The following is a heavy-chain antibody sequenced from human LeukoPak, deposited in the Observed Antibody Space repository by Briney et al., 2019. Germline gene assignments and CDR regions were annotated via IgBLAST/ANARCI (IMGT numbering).Heavy chain of an antibody. V-gene: IGHV4-4*07. CDR3: ARGRRAVAGPLDYGMDV. CDR2: IYTSGST. D-gene: IGHD6-19*01. Sequence: PSETLSLTRTVSGGSISSYYWRWIRQPAGKGLEWIGSIYTSGSTNYNPSLKSRVTMSVDTSKNQFSLKLSSVTAADTAVYYWARGRRAVAGPLDYGMDVWGQGTTVTVSS. J-gene: IGHJ6*02. CDR1: GGSISSYY.